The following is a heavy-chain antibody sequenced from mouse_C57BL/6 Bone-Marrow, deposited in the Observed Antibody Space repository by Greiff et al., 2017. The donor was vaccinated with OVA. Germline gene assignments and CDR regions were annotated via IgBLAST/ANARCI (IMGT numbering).Heavy chain of an antibody. CDR3: ASTIARYFDV. V-gene: IGHV3-6*01. CDR1: GYSITSGYY. D-gene: IGHD2-1*01. Sequence: ESGPGLVKPSQSLSLTCSVTGYSITSGYYWNWIRQFPGNKLEWMGYISYDGSNNYNPSLKNRISITRDTSKNQFFLKLNSVTTEDTATYYCASTIARYFDVWGTGTTVTVSS. J-gene: IGHJ1*03. CDR2: ISYDGSN.